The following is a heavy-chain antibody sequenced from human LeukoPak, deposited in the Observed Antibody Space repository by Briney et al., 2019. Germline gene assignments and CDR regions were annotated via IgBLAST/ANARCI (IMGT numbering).Heavy chain of an antibody. CDR1: GFTFSNYW. D-gene: IGHD2-15*01. CDR3: ATPVGGVWSFDY. Sequence: PGESLRLSCAASGFTFSNYWMTWVRQAPGKGLEWVANIKQDESEKYYVDSVKGRFTVSRDNSKNSVYLQMNSLRAEDTAMYYCATPVGGVWSFDYWGQGTLVTVSS. CDR2: IKQDESEK. V-gene: IGHV3-7*01. J-gene: IGHJ4*02.